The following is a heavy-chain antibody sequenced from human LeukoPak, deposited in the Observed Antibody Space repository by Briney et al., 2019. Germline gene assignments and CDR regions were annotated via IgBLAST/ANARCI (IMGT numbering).Heavy chain of an antibody. CDR2: INPDGSEK. CDR3: ARGSYSSSWYGSEYFHH. J-gene: IGHJ1*01. Sequence: GGSLRLSCAGSGFTFNTFWMNWDRQAPGKGLEWVANINPDGSEKYLVDSVKGRFSISRDNAKNLLYLQMSGLRAEDTAVYFCARGSYSSSWYGSEYFHHWGQGTLVTVS. CDR1: GFTFNTFW. D-gene: IGHD6-13*01. V-gene: IGHV3-7*04.